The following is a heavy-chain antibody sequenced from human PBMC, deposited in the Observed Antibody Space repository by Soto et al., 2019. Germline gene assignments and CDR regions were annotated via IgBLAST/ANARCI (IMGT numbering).Heavy chain of an antibody. CDR3: ARTRHSPHYDFWSGGPYYYGMDV. J-gene: IGHJ6*02. D-gene: IGHD3-3*01. V-gene: IGHV1-2*04. Sequence: ASVKVSCKASGYTFTGYYMHWVRQAPGQGLEWMGWINPNSGGTNYAQKFQGWVTMTRDTSISTAYMELSRLRSDDTAVYYCARTRHSPHYDFWSGGPYYYGMDVWGQGTTVTVSS. CDR2: INPNSGGT. CDR1: GYTFTGYY.